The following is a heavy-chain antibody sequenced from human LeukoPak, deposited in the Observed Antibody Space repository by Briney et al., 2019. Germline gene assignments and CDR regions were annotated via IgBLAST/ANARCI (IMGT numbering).Heavy chain of an antibody. CDR2: MNHSGSR. CDR3: ARSQAVAGTRGVRPHLDY. V-gene: IGHV4-39*07. Sequence: PSETLSLTCTVSGGSISSSSYYWGWIRQPPGKGLEWIGEMNHSGSRKYNPSLKSRVTISVDTSKNQFSLKLSSVTAADTAVYYCARSQAVAGTRGVRPHLDYWGQGTLVTVSS. J-gene: IGHJ4*02. D-gene: IGHD6-19*01. CDR1: GGSISSSSYY.